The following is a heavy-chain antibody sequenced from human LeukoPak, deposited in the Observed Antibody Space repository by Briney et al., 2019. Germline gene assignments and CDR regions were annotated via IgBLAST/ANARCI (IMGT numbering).Heavy chain of an antibody. J-gene: IGHJ6*04. CDR3: ARDCSSTSCYLPDV. CDR2: IYDSGST. CDR1: GGSISSYY. V-gene: IGHV4-59*01. Sequence: SETLPLTCTVSGGSISSYYWSWIRQPPGKGLEGIGYIYDSGSTNYNPSLKSRVTISLDTSKNQFSLKLTSVTAADTAVYHCARDCSSTSCYLPDVWGKGHTVTVSS. D-gene: IGHD2-2*01.